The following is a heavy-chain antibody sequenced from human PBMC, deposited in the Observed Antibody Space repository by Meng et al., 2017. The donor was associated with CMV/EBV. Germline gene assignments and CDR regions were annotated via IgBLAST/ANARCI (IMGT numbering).Heavy chain of an antibody. CDR2: ISSSSSYI. CDR3: ASHGGY. CDR1: GFTFSSYS. D-gene: IGHD3-16*01. J-gene: IGHJ4*02. V-gene: IGHV3-21*01. Sequence: GESLKISCAASGFTFSSYSMNWVRQAPGKGLEWVSSISSSSSYIYYADSVKGRFTISRDNAEKSLYLQMSSLRAEDTAVYYCASHGGYWGQGTLVTVSS.